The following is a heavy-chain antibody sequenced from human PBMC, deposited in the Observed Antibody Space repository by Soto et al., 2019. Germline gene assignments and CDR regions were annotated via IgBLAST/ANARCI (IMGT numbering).Heavy chain of an antibody. CDR1: GFTVSGYA. J-gene: IGHJ5*02. D-gene: IGHD3-10*01. CDR3: ARVLLWFGELLDGDWFDP. Sequence: LRLSCAASGFTVSGYAMSWVRQAPGKGLEWVSAISGSGDSTYCADSVKGRFTISRDNSKNTLYLQMNSLRAEDTAVYYCARVLLWFGELLDGDWFDPWGQGTLVTVSS. V-gene: IGHV3-23*01. CDR2: ISGSGDST.